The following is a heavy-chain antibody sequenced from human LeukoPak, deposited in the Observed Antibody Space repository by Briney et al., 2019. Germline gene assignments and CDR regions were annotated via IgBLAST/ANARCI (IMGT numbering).Heavy chain of an antibody. CDR1: GFTFSSYW. D-gene: IGHD6-13*01. V-gene: IGHV3-7*01. CDR2: IKQDGSEK. CDR3: AREISGYSSSWYGDDAFDI. J-gene: IGHJ3*02. Sequence: GGSLRLSCAASGFTFSSYWMSWVRQAPGKGLEWVADIKQDGSEKYYVDSVKGRFTISRDNAKNSLYLQMNSLRAEDTAVYYCAREISGYSSSWYGDDAFDIWGQGTMVTVSS.